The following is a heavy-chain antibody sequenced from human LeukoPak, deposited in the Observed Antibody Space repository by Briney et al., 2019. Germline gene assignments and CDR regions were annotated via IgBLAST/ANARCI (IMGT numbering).Heavy chain of an antibody. J-gene: IGHJ4*01. CDR1: GYTFTDYA. CDR3: ARVISDCTNFNRFKGYFDY. D-gene: IGHD2-8*01. V-gene: IGHV1-3*01. CDR2: INGGNGNT. Sequence: ASVKVSCKASGYTFTDYAIHWVRQAPGQSLEWMGWINGGNGNTKYSQKFQARVTITRDTSANTAYMELSSLGSEDTTIYYCARVISDCTNFNRFKGYFDYWGQGTPVTVS.